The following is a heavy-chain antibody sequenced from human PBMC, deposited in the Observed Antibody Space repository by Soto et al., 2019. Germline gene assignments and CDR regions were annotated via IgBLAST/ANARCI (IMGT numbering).Heavy chain of an antibody. CDR3: ARTSADSYYYYYGMDV. CDR1: GYSVTSYW. CDR2: IYPGDSDT. Sequence: PGESLKISCKGSGYSVTSYWIGWVRQMPGKGLEWMGIIYPGDSDTRYSPSFQGQVTISADKSISTAYLQWSSLKASDTAMYYCARTSADSYYYYYGMDVWGQGTTVTVSS. V-gene: IGHV5-51*01. J-gene: IGHJ6*02.